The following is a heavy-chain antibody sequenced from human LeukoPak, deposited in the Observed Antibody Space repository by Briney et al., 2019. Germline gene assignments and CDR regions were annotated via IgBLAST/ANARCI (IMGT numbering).Heavy chain of an antibody. CDR2: IYPGDSDT. V-gene: IGHV5-51*01. CDR3: ARHVAPYCSSTSCFDAFDI. CDR1: GYTFINYA. J-gene: IGHJ3*02. Sequence: GASVKVSCKTSGYTFINYAMHWVRQAPGQGLEWMGIIYPGDSDTRYSPSFQGQVTISADKSISTAYLQWSSLKASDTAMYYCARHVAPYCSSTSCFDAFDIWGQGTMVTVSS. D-gene: IGHD2-2*01.